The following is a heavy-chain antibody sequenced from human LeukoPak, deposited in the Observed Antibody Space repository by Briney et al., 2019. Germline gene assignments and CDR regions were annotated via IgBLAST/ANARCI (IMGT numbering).Heavy chain of an antibody. J-gene: IGHJ6*02. CDR2: VGTNHDT. Sequence: GGSLRLSCVASGFSVSTFDMYWVRQAAGGGLEWVAAVGTNHDTLYLGSVKGRFTISRENAKNSLSLEMSYLTVEDTAVYYCTREWRGIASHYSGMDVWGQGTAVIVSS. D-gene: IGHD3-16*02. CDR3: TREWRGIASHYSGMDV. V-gene: IGHV3-13*01. CDR1: GFSVSTFD.